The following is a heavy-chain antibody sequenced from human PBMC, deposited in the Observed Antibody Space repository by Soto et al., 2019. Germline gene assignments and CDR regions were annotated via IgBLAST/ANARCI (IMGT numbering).Heavy chain of an antibody. J-gene: IGHJ4*02. CDR2: ISAYNGNT. V-gene: IGHV1-18*01. D-gene: IGHD6-19*01. CDR3: ARVDPVAGDDY. CDR1: GYTFTSYG. Sequence: QVQLVQSGAEVKKPGASVKVSCKASGYTFTSYGISWVRQAPGQGLEWMGWISAYNGNTNYAQKLQGRFTMTTDTPTSTAYRELRSLRSDDTAVYYCARVDPVAGDDYWGQGTLVTVSS.